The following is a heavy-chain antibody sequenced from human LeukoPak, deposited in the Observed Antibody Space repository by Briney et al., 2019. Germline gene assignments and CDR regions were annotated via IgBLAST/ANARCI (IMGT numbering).Heavy chain of an antibody. CDR2: IYYSGST. J-gene: IGHJ5*02. D-gene: IGHD1-26*01. V-gene: IGHV4-59*01. CDR1: GGSISSYY. Sequence: PSQTLSLTCTVSGGSISSYYWSWIRQPPGKGLEWIGYIYYSGSTNYNPSLKSRVTISVDTSKNQFSLKLSSVTAADTAVYYCARQTREPRHHPSSSSKRWFDPWGQGTLVTVSS. CDR3: ARQTREPRHHPSSSSKRWFDP.